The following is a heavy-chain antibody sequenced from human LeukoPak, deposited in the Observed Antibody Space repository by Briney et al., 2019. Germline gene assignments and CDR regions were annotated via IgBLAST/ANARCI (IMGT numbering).Heavy chain of an antibody. Sequence: GGSLRLSCAASGLIFSSYWMSWVRQAPGKGLEWVANIKKDGSEKYYVGSVKGRFTISRDNAKNSLYLQMNSLRADDTAVYHCARQETSSYNGAFDIWGQGTMVTVSS. D-gene: IGHD1-26*01. CDR2: IKKDGSEK. V-gene: IGHV3-7*01. CDR3: ARQETSSYNGAFDI. CDR1: GLIFSSYW. J-gene: IGHJ3*02.